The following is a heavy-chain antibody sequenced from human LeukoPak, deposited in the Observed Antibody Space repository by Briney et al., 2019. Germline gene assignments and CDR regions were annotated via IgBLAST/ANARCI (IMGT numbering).Heavy chain of an antibody. J-gene: IGHJ4*02. CDR2: IYYSGST. CDR3: ARGHNYYDSSGYYSYFDY. CDR1: GGSISSSSYY. D-gene: IGHD3-22*01. V-gene: IGHV4-39*01. Sequence: PSETLSLTCTVSGGSISSSSYYWGWIRQPPGKGLEWIGSIYYSGSTYYNPSLKSRVTISVDTSKNQFSLKLSSVTAADTAVYYCARGHNYYDSSGYYSYFDYWGQGTLVTVSS.